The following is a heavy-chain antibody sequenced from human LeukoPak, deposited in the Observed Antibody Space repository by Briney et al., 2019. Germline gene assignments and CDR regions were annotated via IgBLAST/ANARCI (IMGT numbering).Heavy chain of an antibody. D-gene: IGHD3-22*01. Sequence: SETLSLTCTVSSGSISNYYWSWIRQPAGKGLEWIGLIYTSGSTHYNPSLKSRVTMSVDTSKNQFSLKLSPVTAADTAVYYCARTPIYYYDNSGYYNWGQGTLVTVSS. CDR2: IYTSGST. CDR3: ARTPIYYYDNSGYYN. J-gene: IGHJ4*02. V-gene: IGHV4-4*07. CDR1: SGSISNYY.